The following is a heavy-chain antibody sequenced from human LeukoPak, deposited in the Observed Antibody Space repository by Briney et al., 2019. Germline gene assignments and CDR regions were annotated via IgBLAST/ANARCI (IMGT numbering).Heavy chain of an antibody. D-gene: IGHD3-10*01. CDR3: ARELGLSGIR. V-gene: IGHV4-31*03. J-gene: IGHJ4*02. Sequence: PSETLSLTCTVSRGSISSGGYYWSWIRQHPGKGLEWIGYIYNSGTTYYNPSLKSRVTISVDTSTNQFSLRLTSVTAADTAVYYCARELGLSGIRWGPGTLVTVSS. CDR1: RGSISSGGYY. CDR2: IYNSGTT.